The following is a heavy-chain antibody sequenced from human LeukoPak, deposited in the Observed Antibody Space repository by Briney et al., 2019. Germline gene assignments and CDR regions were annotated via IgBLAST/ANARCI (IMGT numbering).Heavy chain of an antibody. CDR2: ISYDGSNK. J-gene: IGHJ6*02. Sequence: GRSLRLSCAASGFTFSSYGMHWVRQAPGKGLEWVAVISYDGSNKYYADSVKGRFTISRDNSKNTLYLQMNSLRAEDTAVYYCAKAGYGDYFGDYYYYGMDVWGQGTTVTVSS. D-gene: IGHD4-17*01. CDR3: AKAGYGDYFGDYYYYGMDV. V-gene: IGHV3-30*18. CDR1: GFTFSSYG.